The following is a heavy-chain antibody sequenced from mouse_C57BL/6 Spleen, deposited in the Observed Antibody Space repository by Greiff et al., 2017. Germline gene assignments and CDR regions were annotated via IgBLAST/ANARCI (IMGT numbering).Heavy chain of an antibody. D-gene: IGHD1-1*01. V-gene: IGHV1-50*01. CDR1: GYTFTSYW. Sequence: QVQLQQPGAELVKPGASVKLSCKASGYTFTSYWMQWVKQRPGQGLEWIGEIDPSDSYTNYNQKFKGKATLSVDTSSSTAYRQLSSLTSEDSAVYYCARDYYGCVAYWGQGTLVTVSA. J-gene: IGHJ3*01. CDR2: IDPSDSYT. CDR3: ARDYYGCVAY.